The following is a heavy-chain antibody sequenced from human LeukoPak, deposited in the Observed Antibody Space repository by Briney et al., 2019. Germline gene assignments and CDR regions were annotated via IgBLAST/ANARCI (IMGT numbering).Heavy chain of an antibody. Sequence: GASVRVSCKASGGTFSSYAISWVRQAPGQGLEWMGGIIPIFGKANYAQKFQGRVTITADESTSTAYMELSSLRSEDTAVYYCARDGPTYYGSVLNWFDPWGQGTLVTVSS. CDR1: GGTFSSYA. D-gene: IGHD3-10*01. CDR3: ARDGPTYYGSVLNWFDP. V-gene: IGHV1-69*01. J-gene: IGHJ5*02. CDR2: IIPIFGKA.